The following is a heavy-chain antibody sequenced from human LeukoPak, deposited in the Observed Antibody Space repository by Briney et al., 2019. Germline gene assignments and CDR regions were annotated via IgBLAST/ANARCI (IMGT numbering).Heavy chain of an antibody. CDR1: GFTFSGSA. CDR2: IRSKANSYAT. Sequence: GGSLRLSCAASGFTFSGSAMHWVRQASGKGLEWVGRIRSKANSYATAYAASVKGRFTISRDDSKNTAYLQMNSLKTEDTAVYYCTSRGLNSNPDYWGQGTLVTVSS. J-gene: IGHJ4*02. D-gene: IGHD4-11*01. CDR3: TSRGLNSNPDY. V-gene: IGHV3-73*01.